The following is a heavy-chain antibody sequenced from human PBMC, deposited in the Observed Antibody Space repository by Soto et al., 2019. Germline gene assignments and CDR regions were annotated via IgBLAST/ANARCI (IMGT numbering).Heavy chain of an antibody. V-gene: IGHV1-69*13. J-gene: IGHJ6*02. CDR1: GGTFSSYA. D-gene: IGHD3-10*01. Sequence: GASVKVSCKASGGTFSSYAISWVRQAPGQGLEWMGGIIPIFGTANYAQKFQGRVTITADESTSTAYMELSSLRSEDTAVYYCARDGSSGSYYKGYYYGVDVWGQGTTVTVSS. CDR3: ARDGSSGSYYKGYYYGVDV. CDR2: IIPIFGTA.